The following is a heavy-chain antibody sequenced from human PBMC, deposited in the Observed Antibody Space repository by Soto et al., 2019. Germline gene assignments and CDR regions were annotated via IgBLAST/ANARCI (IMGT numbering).Heavy chain of an antibody. CDR3: TTRIAARPI. J-gene: IGHJ3*02. CDR2: IRSKANSYAT. Sequence: GGSLRLSCAASGFTFSGSAMHWVRQASGKGLEWVGRIRSKANSYATAYAASVKGRFTISRDDSKNTAYLQMNSLKTEDTAVYYCTTRIAARPIWGQGTMVTVSS. V-gene: IGHV3-73*01. D-gene: IGHD6-6*01. CDR1: GFTFSGSA.